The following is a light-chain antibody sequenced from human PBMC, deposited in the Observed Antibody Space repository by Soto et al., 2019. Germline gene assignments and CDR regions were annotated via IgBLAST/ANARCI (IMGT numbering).Light chain of an antibody. V-gene: IGKV3-20*01. J-gene: IGKJ1*01. CDR2: GAS. CDR1: QSVSSNF. Sequence: VLTKTKGTLSLSPGERSTLSGRASQSVSSNFLAWYQQKPGQAPRLLIYGASNRATGIPDRFSGSGSGTDFTLTISRLEPEDFAVYYCQQYDSSPRTFGQVTNVDIK. CDR3: QQYDSSPRT.